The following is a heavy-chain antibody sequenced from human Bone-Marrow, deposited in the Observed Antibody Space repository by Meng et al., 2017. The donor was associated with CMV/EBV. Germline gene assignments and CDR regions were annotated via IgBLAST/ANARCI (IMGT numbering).Heavy chain of an antibody. CDR2: IYWNGDR. CDR3: AHRRPNYYHFWSGYPTHFDN. Sequence: SGPTLVYPTQTLALTCTLSGFSLRTSGVGVGWIRQPPGKALEWLALIYWNGDRHYSPSLKSRLTITKDTSKNQVVLTMTNMDPVDTATYYCAHRRPNYYHFWSGYPTHFDNWGQGTLVTVSS. J-gene: IGHJ4*02. D-gene: IGHD3-3*01. CDR1: GFSLRTSGVG. V-gene: IGHV2-5*01.